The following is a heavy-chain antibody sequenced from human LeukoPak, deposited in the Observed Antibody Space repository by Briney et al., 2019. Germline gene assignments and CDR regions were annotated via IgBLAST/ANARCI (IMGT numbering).Heavy chain of an antibody. J-gene: IGHJ1*01. CDR1: GGSITSYF. D-gene: IGHD2/OR15-2a*01. V-gene: IGHV4-59*01. CDR3: AQKAPFSPGYSQD. Sequence: SETLSLTCTVSGGSITSYFWTWIRQPPGKGLEWIGYIYHSGTTNYNPSPKSRVTISADTSKNQFSLKLSSVTAADTAVYYCAQKAPFSPGYSQDWGQGTLVTVSS. CDR2: IYHSGTT.